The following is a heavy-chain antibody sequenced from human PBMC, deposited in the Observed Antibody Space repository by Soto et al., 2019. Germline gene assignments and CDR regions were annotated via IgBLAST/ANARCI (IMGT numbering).Heavy chain of an antibody. J-gene: IGHJ3*02. CDR3: ARDLGLLRWDPSAFDI. Sequence: QVQLVESGGGVVQPGRSLRLSCAASGFTFSSYAMHWVRQAPGKGLEWVAVISYDGSNKYYADSVKGRFTISRDNSKNTLYLQMNSLRAEDTAVYYCARDLGLLRWDPSAFDIWGQGTMVTVSS. V-gene: IGHV3-30-3*01. D-gene: IGHD4-17*01. CDR2: ISYDGSNK. CDR1: GFTFSSYA.